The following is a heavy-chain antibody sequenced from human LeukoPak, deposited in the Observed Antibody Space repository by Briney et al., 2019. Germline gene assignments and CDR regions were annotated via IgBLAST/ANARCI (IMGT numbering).Heavy chain of an antibody. CDR3: ARLVVYNWTPRAFDV. J-gene: IGHJ3*01. Sequence: SETLSLTCAVSGDSVSSSHWWSWVRQPPGKGLEWIGEIAHTGSTKYTPSLRSRASISIDWSKNQFPLNLTSVTAADTATYFCARLVVYNWTPRAFDVWGQGTMVTVSS. D-gene: IGHD1-20*01. CDR1: GDSVSSSHW. V-gene: IGHV4-4*02. CDR2: IAHTGST.